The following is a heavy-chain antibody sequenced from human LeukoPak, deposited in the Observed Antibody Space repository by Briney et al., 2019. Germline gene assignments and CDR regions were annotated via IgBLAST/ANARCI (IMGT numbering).Heavy chain of an antibody. V-gene: IGHV4-59*08. CDR2: IYYSGST. D-gene: IGHD3-22*01. CDR3: ARNYYDRIGAYYFDY. CDR1: GGSISSYY. J-gene: IGHJ4*02. Sequence: SETLSLTCTVSGGSISSYYWSWIRQPPGKGLEWIGYIYYSGSTNYNPSLKSRVTISVDTSKNQFSLKLSSVTAADTAVYYCARNYYDRIGAYYFDYWGQGTLVTVSS.